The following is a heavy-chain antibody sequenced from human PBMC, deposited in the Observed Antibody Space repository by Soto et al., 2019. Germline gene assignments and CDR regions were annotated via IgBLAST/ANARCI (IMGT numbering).Heavy chain of an antibody. CDR1: GGTFSSYA. CDR3: ERSPGDSSGWSSAY. J-gene: IGHJ4*02. V-gene: IGHV1-69*12. D-gene: IGHD6-19*01. CDR2: IIPIFGTA. Sequence: QVQLVQSGAEVKKPGSSVKVSCKASGGTFSSYAISWVRQAPGQGLEWMGGIIPIFGTANYAQKFQGRVAITADDSTSTTYMELSSHRSEDTAVDYCERSPGDSSGWSSAYRGQGTLVTVSA.